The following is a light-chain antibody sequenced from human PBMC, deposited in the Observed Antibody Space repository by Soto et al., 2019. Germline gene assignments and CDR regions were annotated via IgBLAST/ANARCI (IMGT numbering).Light chain of an antibody. V-gene: IGKV3-11*01. Sequence: EIVLTQSPATLSLFPGERATLSCRASQSVSSYLAWYQHKPGQAPRLLIYDASNRATGIPARFSGSGSGTDFTLTISNLEPDGFAVYYCQQRVSWPLAFGGGTKVEI. CDR2: DAS. CDR1: QSVSSY. J-gene: IGKJ4*01. CDR3: QQRVSWPLA.